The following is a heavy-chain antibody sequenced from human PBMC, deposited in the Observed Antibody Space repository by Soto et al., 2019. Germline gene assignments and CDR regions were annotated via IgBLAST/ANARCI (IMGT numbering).Heavy chain of an antibody. CDR1: GFTVGSNY. Sequence: PGGSLRLSCAASGFTVGSNYLSWLRQEAGKGLEWVSVIYSDGTPYYADSVEGRFTISREDSNNTLYLHMNNLRAEDTAVYYCAWSTYYDILTDPYDCYAMDVLAQGTSVTASS. CDR2: IYSDGTP. CDR3: AWSTYYDILTDPYDCYAMDV. J-gene: IGHJ6*02. D-gene: IGHD3-9*01. V-gene: IGHV3-53*01.